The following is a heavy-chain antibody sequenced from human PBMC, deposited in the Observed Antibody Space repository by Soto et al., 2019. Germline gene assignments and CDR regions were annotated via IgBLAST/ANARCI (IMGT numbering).Heavy chain of an antibody. CDR1: GFTLTTSEMC. CDR2: IDWNDDK. Sequence: SGPTLVNPTQTLTLTCTFSGFTLTTSEMCVSWIRQPPGTALELLALIDWNDDKYYSISLKTRLTISKDTSKNQVVLTMTNMDPGHTATYYCAWSTTVGARRNWFDPWGQGTLVTVSS. J-gene: IGHJ5*02. CDR3: AWSTTVGARRNWFDP. V-gene: IGHV2-70*01. D-gene: IGHD4-17*01.